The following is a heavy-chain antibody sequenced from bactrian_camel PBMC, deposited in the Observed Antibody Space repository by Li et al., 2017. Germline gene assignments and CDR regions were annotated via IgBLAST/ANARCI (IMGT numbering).Heavy chain of an antibody. Sequence: VQLVESGGGSVQAGGSLRLSCAASGRTYGRNCMAWFRQAPGKEREGVASKVDGKSWTYYADSVKGRFTISQDNAKNTLYLQLTSLRPEDTAMYYCAASRRGCARNILTSDFHYWDQGTQVTVSS. CDR3: AASRRGCARNILTSDFHY. CDR1: GRTYGRNC. CDR2: KVDGKSWT. V-gene: IGHV3S1*01. J-gene: IGHJ4*01. D-gene: IGHD4*01.